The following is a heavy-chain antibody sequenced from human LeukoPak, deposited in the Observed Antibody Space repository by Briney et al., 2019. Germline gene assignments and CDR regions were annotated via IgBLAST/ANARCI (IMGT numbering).Heavy chain of an antibody. Sequence: SQTLSLTCTVSGGSISSGDYYWSWIRQPPGKGLEWIGYIYYSGSTFYNPSLKSRVTISVDMSKNQFSLKLSSVTAADTAVYYCVRGIAAAGTPIDYWGQGTLVTVSS. V-gene: IGHV4-30-4*01. CDR3: VRGIAAAGTPIDY. CDR2: IYYSGST. CDR1: GGSISSGDYY. D-gene: IGHD6-13*01. J-gene: IGHJ4*02.